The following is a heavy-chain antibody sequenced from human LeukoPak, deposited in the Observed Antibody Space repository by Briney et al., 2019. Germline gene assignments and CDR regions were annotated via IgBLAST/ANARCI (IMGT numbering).Heavy chain of an antibody. V-gene: IGHV4-39*01. Sequence: PSETLSLTCTVSAASISDSDYYWGWIRQAPGKALEWIGNIHYSGSAYYNPSLESRVTLDVDTSQNQVSLRLTSVTAADTAVYFCARSYCTGSTCPGRWFDPWGQGTLVTVSS. CDR2: IHYSGSA. CDR3: ARSYCTGSTCPGRWFDP. CDR1: AASISDSDYY. D-gene: IGHD2-8*02. J-gene: IGHJ5*02.